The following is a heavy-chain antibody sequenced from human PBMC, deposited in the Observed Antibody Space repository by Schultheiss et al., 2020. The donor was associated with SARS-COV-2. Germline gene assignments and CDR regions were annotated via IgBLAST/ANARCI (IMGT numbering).Heavy chain of an antibody. CDR1: GGTFSSYA. CDR3: ARVGLVVAAHYFDY. CDR2: IIPIFGTA. V-gene: IGHV1-69*06. D-gene: IGHD2-15*01. J-gene: IGHJ4*02. Sequence: SVKVSCKASGGTFSSYAISWVRQAPGQGLEWMGGIIPIFGTANYAQKFQGRVTMTEDTSTDTAYMELSSLRSEDTAVYYCARVGLVVAAHYFDYWGQGTLVTVSS.